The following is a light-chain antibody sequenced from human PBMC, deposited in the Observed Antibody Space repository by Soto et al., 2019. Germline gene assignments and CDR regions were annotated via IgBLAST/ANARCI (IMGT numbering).Light chain of an antibody. J-gene: IGKJ3*01. Sequence: DIQMTQSPSSLSASVGDRLSITCRASQSISRYLNWYQHKPGKAPNLLIYAASSLQGGVPSRFSGSGSGTEFTLTISSLRPEDFAIYYCQQSYSRPFTFGPGTKVDIK. CDR3: QQSYSRPFT. CDR2: AAS. V-gene: IGKV1-39*01. CDR1: QSISRY.